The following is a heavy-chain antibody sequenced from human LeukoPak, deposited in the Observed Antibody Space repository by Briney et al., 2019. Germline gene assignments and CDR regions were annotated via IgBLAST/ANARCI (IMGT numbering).Heavy chain of an antibody. CDR2: INSDGGST. CDR3: AMNSYSYGRESDY. D-gene: IGHD5-18*01. J-gene: IGHJ4*02. CDR1: GFSFSSYW. V-gene: IGHV3-74*01. Sequence: GGSLRLSCAASGFSFSSYWMHWVRQAPGKGLVWVSRINSDGGSTSYADSVKGRFTISRDNAKNTLYLQMNSLRAEDTAVYYCAMNSYSYGRESDYWGQGTLVTVSS.